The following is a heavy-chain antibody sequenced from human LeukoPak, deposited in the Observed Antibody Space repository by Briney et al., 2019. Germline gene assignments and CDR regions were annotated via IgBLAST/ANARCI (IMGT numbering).Heavy chain of an antibody. Sequence: GASVKVSCKASGYTFTSYYMHWVRQAPGQGLEWMGIINPSGGSTSYAQKLQGRVTMTRDTSTSTVYMELSSLRSEDTAVYYCARASGIAARPSWFDPWGQGTLVTVSS. V-gene: IGHV1-46*01. CDR1: GYTFTSYY. CDR2: INPSGGST. CDR3: ARASGIAARPSWFDP. D-gene: IGHD6-6*01. J-gene: IGHJ5*02.